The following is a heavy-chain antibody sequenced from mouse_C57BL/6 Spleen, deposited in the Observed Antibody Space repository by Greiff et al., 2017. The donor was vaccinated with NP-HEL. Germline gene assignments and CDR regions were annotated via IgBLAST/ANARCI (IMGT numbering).Heavy chain of an antibody. Sequence: EVMLVESGPELVKPGASVKMSCKASGYTFNDYNMHWVKQSHGKSLEWIGYINPNNGGTSYNQKFKGKATLTVNKSSSTAYMELRSLTSEDSAVYYCARRGHYFDYWGQGTTLTVSS. CDR1: GYTFNDYN. V-gene: IGHV1-22*01. CDR3: ARRGHYFDY. CDR2: INPNNGGT. J-gene: IGHJ2*01.